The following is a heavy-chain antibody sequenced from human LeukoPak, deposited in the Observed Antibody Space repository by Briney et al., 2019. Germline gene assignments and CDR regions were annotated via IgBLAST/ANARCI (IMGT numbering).Heavy chain of an antibody. D-gene: IGHD3-9*01. CDR1: GGSIRSGDYF. CDR2: IYYSGTT. V-gene: IGHV4-30-4*01. Sequence: SQTLSLTCTVSGGSIRSGDYFWSWIRQPRGKGLEWIAYIYYSGTTYNNLSLQTRVAVSVDTSKNQFSLRLSSVTAADTAVYYCARGGRYNILTGYYDYWGQGTLVTVSS. CDR3: ARGGRYNILTGYYDY. J-gene: IGHJ4*02.